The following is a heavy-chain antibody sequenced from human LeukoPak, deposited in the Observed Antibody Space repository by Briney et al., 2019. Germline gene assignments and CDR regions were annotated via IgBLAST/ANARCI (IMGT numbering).Heavy chain of an antibody. J-gene: IGHJ4*02. CDR1: GDSISSSHW. CDR3: ARGHYDTGGYYSGFFDY. D-gene: IGHD3-22*01. V-gene: IGHV4-4*02. Sequence: ASETLSLTCVVSGDSISSSHWWTWVRQPPGKGLEWIGEMSHSGNTNYNPSLQSRVTTLVDKSKNQFSLRLTSMTVADTAVYYCARGHYDTGGYYSGFFDYWGQGTLVTVSS. CDR2: MSHSGNT.